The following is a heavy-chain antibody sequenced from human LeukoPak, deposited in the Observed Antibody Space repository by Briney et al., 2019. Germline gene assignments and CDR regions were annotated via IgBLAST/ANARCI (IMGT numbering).Heavy chain of an antibody. CDR2: IYHSGST. Sequence: SQTLSLTCAVSGGSISSGGYSWRWIRQPPGKALEWIGYIYHSGSTYYNPSLKSRVTISVDRSKNQFSLKLSSVTAADTAVYYCARERGEGFDYWGQGTLVTVSS. J-gene: IGHJ4*02. CDR1: GGSISSGGYS. CDR3: ARERGEGFDY. V-gene: IGHV4-30-2*01.